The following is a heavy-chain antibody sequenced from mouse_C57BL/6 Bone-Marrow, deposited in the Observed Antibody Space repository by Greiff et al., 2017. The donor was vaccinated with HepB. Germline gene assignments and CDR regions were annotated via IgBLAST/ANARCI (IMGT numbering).Heavy chain of an antibody. CDR2: ISSGGSYT. CDR3: ARQTPWFAY. J-gene: IGHJ3*01. V-gene: IGHV5-6*01. Sequence: EVKVVESGGDLVKPGGSLKLSCAASGFTFSSYGMSWVRQTPDKRLEWVATISSGGSYTYYPDSVKGRFTISRDNAKNTLYLQMSSLKSEDTAMYYCARQTPWFAYWGQGTLVTVSA. CDR1: GFTFSSYG.